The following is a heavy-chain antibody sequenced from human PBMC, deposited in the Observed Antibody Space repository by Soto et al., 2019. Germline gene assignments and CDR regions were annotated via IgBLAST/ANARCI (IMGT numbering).Heavy chain of an antibody. CDR1: GRTFSRYW. Sequence: EGKLVESGGGLVQPGGSLRLSCAASGRTFSRYWMHWVRQAPGKGLVWVSRINSDGSSTSYADSVKGRFTISRDNAKNTLYLQMNRLRAEDTAVYYCALSHTVTTDYWGQGTLVTVSS. J-gene: IGHJ4*02. CDR2: INSDGSST. V-gene: IGHV3-74*01. D-gene: IGHD4-17*01. CDR3: ALSHTVTTDY.